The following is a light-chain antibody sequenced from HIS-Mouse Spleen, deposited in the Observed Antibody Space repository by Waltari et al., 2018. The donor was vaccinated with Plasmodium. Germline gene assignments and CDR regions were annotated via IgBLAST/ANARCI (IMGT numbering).Light chain of an antibody. V-gene: IGKV3-20*01. CDR3: QQYGSSPYT. CDR2: GAS. Sequence: EIVLTQSPGTLSLSPGERATISCRASQSVSSSYLAWYQQKPGQAPRLLIYGASSRATGIPDRFSGSVSGTDFTLTISRLEPEDFAVYYCQQYGSSPYTFGQGTKLEIK. J-gene: IGKJ2*01. CDR1: QSVSSSY.